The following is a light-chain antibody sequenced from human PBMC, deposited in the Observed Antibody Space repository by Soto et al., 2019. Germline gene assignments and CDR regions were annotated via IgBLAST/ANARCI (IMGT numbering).Light chain of an antibody. V-gene: IGKV3-15*01. CDR3: RQYNNWPYT. Sequence: EIVMTQSPATLSVSPGERATLSCRASQSVSGNLAWYQQKPGQAPRLLIYGASTRATGIPARFSGSGSGTEFTLTISSLQSADFAVYYCRQYNNWPYTFGQGTKLEIK. CDR1: QSVSGN. J-gene: IGKJ2*01. CDR2: GAS.